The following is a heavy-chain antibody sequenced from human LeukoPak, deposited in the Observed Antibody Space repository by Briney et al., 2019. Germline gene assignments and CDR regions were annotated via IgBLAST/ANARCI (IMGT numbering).Heavy chain of an antibody. CDR1: GFTFSSYA. D-gene: IGHD6-13*01. CDR2: IYYTGST. V-gene: IGHV4-38-2*01. Sequence: GSLRLSCAASGFTFSSYAMSWVRQAPGKGLEWIGSIYYTGSTYYNPSLKSRVTISLDPSKNQLSLKLTSVTAADTAVYYCARTRPSSNWPNYNFYYMDVWGEGTTVSVTS. CDR3: ARTRPSSNWPNYNFYYMDV. J-gene: IGHJ6*03.